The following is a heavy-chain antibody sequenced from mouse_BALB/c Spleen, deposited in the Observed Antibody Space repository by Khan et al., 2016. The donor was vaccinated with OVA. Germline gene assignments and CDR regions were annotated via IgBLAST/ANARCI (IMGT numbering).Heavy chain of an antibody. V-gene: IGHV3-2*02. CDR2: ISYSGYT. Sequence: EVKLEESGPGLVKPSQSLSLTCTVTGYSITSEFAWNLIRQLPGNKLEWMGYISYSGYTRYNQSLKSLISITRDTSRNPFYLQLNSVNTEDAATYYCARKDTYDYDPFAYWGQGTLVTVSA. J-gene: IGHJ3*01. CDR3: ARKDTYDYDPFAY. CDR1: GYSITSEFA. D-gene: IGHD2-4*01.